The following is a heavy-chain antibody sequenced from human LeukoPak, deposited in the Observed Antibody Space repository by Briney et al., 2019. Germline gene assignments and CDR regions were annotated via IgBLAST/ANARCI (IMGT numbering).Heavy chain of an antibody. CDR1: GFTVSSNY. CDR3: AKEKNSYSSSSGQGY. J-gene: IGHJ4*02. Sequence: GGSLRLSCAASGFTVSSNYMSWVRQAPGKGLEWVSVIYSGGSTYYADSVKGRLTISRDNSKNTLYLQMTSLRGDDTAVYYCAKEKNSYSSSSGQGYWGQGTLVTVSS. V-gene: IGHV3-66*02. D-gene: IGHD6-6*01. CDR2: IYSGGST.